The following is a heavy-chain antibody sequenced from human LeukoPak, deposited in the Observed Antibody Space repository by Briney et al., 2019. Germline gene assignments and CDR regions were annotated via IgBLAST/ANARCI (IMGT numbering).Heavy chain of an antibody. V-gene: IGHV1-2*02. CDR2: INPNSGDP. CDR3: ARGGDGNRRDFDY. Sequence: ASVKLSCKASGYTFTAYYLHWVRQAPGQGLEWMGWINPNSGDPNYAQNFQGRVTMTRDTSISTAYMELSSLRSDEKAVYYCARGGDGNRRDFDYWGQGILVTVSS. J-gene: IGHJ4*02. D-gene: IGHD5-24*01. CDR1: GYTFTAYY.